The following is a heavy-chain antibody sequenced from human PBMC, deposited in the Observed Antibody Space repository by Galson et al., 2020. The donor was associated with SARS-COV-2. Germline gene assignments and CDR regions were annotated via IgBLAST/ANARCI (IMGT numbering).Heavy chain of an antibody. D-gene: IGHD1-26*01. J-gene: IGHJ4*02. CDR2: IFYRGDT. Sequence: MASETLSLTCSVSGGSNSDATYCWDWIRQPPGKGLEWITSIFYRGDTFYNPALKSRVTVSLDTSRNRFSLKLRSVSVEDTAVYYCVSRVGGRDYFDHWGQGMLVTVSS. CDR1: GGSNSDATYC. V-gene: IGHV4-39*01. CDR3: VSRVGGRDYFDH.